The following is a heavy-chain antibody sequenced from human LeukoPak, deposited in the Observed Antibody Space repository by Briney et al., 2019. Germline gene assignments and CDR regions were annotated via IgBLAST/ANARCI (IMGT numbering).Heavy chain of an antibody. CDR2: VYYSGST. CDR1: GGSISSYY. D-gene: IGHD3-16*01. CDR3: ARVLDLSKRGLDAFDI. Sequence: PSETLSLTCTVSGGSISSYYWSWIRQPPGKGLEWIGYVYYSGSTNYNPSLKSRVTISVDTSKKQFSLKLSSATAADTAVYYCARVLDLSKRGLDAFDIWGQGTMVTVSS. J-gene: IGHJ3*02. V-gene: IGHV4-59*01.